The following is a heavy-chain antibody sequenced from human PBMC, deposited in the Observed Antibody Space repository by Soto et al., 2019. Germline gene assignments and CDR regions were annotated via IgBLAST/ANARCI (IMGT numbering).Heavy chain of an antibody. CDR3: AKGQAATGYYYYMDV. J-gene: IGHJ6*03. D-gene: IGHD2-15*01. CDR2: ISGSGGST. Sequence: ASGFTFSSYAMSWVRQAPGKGLEWVSAISGSGGSTYYADSVKGRFTISRDNSKNTLYLQMNSLRAEDTAVYYCAKGQAATGYYYYMDVWGKGTTVTVSS. V-gene: IGHV3-23*01. CDR1: GFTFSSYA.